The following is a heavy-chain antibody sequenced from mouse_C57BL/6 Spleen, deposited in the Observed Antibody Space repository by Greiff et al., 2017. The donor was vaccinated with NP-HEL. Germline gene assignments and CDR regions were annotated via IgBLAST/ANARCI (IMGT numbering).Heavy chain of an antibody. V-gene: IGHV5-17*01. J-gene: IGHJ2*01. CDR2: ISSGSSTI. CDR1: GFTFSDYG. Sequence: EVKVEESGGGLVKPGGSLKLSCAASGFTFSDYGMHWVRQAPEKGLEWVAYISSGSSTIYYADTVKGRFTISRDNAKNTLFLQMTSLRSEDTAMYYCARGDTTVPHYFDYWGQGTTLTVSS. D-gene: IGHD1-1*01. CDR3: ARGDTTVPHYFDY.